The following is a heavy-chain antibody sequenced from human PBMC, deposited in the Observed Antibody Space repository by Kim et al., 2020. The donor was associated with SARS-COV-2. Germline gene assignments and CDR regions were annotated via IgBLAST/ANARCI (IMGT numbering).Heavy chain of an antibody. J-gene: IGHJ3*02. Sequence: GGSLRLSCAASGFTFSSYGMHCVRQAPGKGLEWVAVIWYDGSNKYYADSVKGRFTISRDNSKNTLYLQMNSLRAEDTAVYYCARDSSLGDYLVDAFDIWGQGTMVTVSS. V-gene: IGHV3-33*01. D-gene: IGHD4-17*01. CDR3: ARDSSLGDYLVDAFDI. CDR1: GFTFSSYG. CDR2: IWYDGSNK.